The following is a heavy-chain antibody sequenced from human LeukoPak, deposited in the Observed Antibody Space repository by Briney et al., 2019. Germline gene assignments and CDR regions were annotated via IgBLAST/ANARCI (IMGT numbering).Heavy chain of an antibody. CDR3: AKVSRHYYDSSGFIGY. CDR1: GFTFDDYA. Sequence: GGSLRLSCAASGFTFDDYAMHWVRQAPGKGLEWVSGISWNSGSIGYADSVKGRFTISRDNAKNSLYLQMNSLRAEDTALYYCAKVSRHYYDSSGFIGYWGQGTLVTVSS. V-gene: IGHV3-9*01. J-gene: IGHJ4*02. CDR2: ISWNSGSI. D-gene: IGHD3-22*01.